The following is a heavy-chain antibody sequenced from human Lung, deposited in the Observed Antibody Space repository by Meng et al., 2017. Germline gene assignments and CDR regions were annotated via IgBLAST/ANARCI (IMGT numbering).Heavy chain of an antibody. J-gene: IGHJ4*02. CDR2: INPKSGDT. Sequence: QGESCQSGGEWKEPGASVKVSCKGSGYTFPDYWLHWVRRAPGQGLEWMGRINPKSGDTHYAQRFQGRVTMTGDTSISTAYMELSGLRSDDTAMYYCARDEDISAAGKLFGDYWGQGTLVTVSS. V-gene: IGHV1-2*06. D-gene: IGHD6-13*01. CDR3: ARDEDISAAGKLFGDY. CDR1: GYTFPDYW.